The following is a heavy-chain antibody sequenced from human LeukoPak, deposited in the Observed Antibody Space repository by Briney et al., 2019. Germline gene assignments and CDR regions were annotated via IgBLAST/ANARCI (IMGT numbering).Heavy chain of an antibody. V-gene: IGHV3-30*02. D-gene: IGHD3-10*01. J-gene: IGHJ6*03. CDR1: GFTFSSYG. CDR2: IRYDGSNK. CDR3: AKGELRVYYYMDV. Sequence: GGSLRLSCAASGFTFSSYGMHWVRQAPGKGLEWVAFIRYDGSNKYYVDSVKGRFTISRDNSKNTLYLQMNSLRAEDTAVYYCAKGELRVYYYMDVWGKGTTVTVSS.